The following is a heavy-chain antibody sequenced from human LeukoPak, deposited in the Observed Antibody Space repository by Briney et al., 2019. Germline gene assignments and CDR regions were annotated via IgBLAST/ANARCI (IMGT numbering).Heavy chain of an antibody. J-gene: IGHJ4*02. CDR3: ARGGDYFDY. CDR1: GGSISSYY. CDR2: IYYSGST. V-gene: IGHV4-59*01. Sequence: SETLSLTCTVSGGSISSYYWSWIRQPPGKGLEWIGYIYYSGSTNYNPSLKSRVIISVDTSKNQFSLKLSSVTAADTAVYYCARGGDYFDYWGQGTLVTVSS.